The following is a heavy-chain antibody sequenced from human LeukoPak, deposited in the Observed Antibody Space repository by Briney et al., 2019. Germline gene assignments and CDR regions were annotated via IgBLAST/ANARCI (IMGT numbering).Heavy chain of an antibody. Sequence: GRSLRLSCAASGFTSSSYSMSWVRQPPGKGLEWVSAISGSGGSTYNADSVKGRFTISRDNSKNTLYLQMNSLRAEDTAVYYCAKEWIGSGYFDYWGQGTLVTVSS. CDR2: ISGSGGST. V-gene: IGHV3-23*01. CDR3: AKEWIGSGYFDY. D-gene: IGHD1-26*01. CDR1: GFTSSSYS. J-gene: IGHJ4*02.